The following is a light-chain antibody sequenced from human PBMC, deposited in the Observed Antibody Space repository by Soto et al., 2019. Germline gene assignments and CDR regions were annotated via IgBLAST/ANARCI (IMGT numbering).Light chain of an antibody. CDR2: KAS. V-gene: IGKV1-5*03. J-gene: IGKJ1*01. CDR3: QQYGANSPWT. CDR1: HRIDSW. Sequence: DMQMTQSPSTLSASVGDRVTSTCRASHRIDSWLAWYQQKQGKTPKVLISKASILESGGASRFSGSASGIEFTLTISNLQTEDFATYYCQQYGANSPWTFGQETKVEIK.